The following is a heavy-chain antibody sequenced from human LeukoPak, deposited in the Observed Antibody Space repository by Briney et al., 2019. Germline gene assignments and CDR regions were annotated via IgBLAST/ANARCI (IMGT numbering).Heavy chain of an antibody. V-gene: IGHV3-33*01. J-gene: IGHJ4*02. CDR1: GFTFSRYG. D-gene: IGHD5-24*01. Sequence: GGSLGLSCAASGFTFSRYGMPWVRQAPGKGLEWVAVIWYDGSNKYYADSVKGRFTISRDNSKNTLYLQMNSLRAEDTAVYYCARDNYGPDYWGQGTLVTVSS. CDR2: IWYDGSNK. CDR3: ARDNYGPDY.